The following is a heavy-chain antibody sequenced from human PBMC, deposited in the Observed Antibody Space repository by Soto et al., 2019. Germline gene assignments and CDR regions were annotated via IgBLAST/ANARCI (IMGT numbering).Heavy chain of an antibody. CDR2: IYHSGST. Sequence: SETLSLTCAVSGGSISSGGYSGSWIRQPPGKGLEWIGYIYHSGSTYYNPSLKSRVTISVDRSKNQFSLKLSSVTAADTAVYYCARASTTVTTLDYWGQGTLVTVSS. J-gene: IGHJ4*02. D-gene: IGHD4-17*01. V-gene: IGHV4-30-2*01. CDR3: ARASTTVTTLDY. CDR1: GGSISSGGYS.